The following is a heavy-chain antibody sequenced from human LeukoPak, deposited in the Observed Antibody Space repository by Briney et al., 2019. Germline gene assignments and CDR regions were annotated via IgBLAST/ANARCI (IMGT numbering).Heavy chain of an antibody. CDR3: ARVPNMEGYCSGGSCYSGYYYYYMDV. J-gene: IGHJ6*03. CDR1: GFTFSSYW. Sequence: GGSLRLSCAASGFTFSSYWMSWVRQAPGMGLEWVANINQDGSAKYYVDSVKGRFTISRDNAKNSLYLQMNSLRAEDTAVYYCARVPNMEGYCSGGSCYSGYYYYYMDVWGKGTTVTISS. D-gene: IGHD2-15*01. CDR2: INQDGSAK. V-gene: IGHV3-7*01.